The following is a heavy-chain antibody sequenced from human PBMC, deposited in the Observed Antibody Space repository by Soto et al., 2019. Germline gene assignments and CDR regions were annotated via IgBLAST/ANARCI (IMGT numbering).Heavy chain of an antibody. CDR3: ARDSFSYGDYGRSWFDP. Sequence: GASVKVSCKASGYTFTSYCISWVRQAPGQGLEWMGWISAYNGNTNYAQKLQGRVTMTTDTSTSTAYMELRSLRSDDTAVYYCARDSFSYGDYGRSWFDPWGQGTLVTVSS. V-gene: IGHV1-18*01. CDR2: ISAYNGNT. CDR1: GYTFTSYC. D-gene: IGHD4-17*01. J-gene: IGHJ5*02.